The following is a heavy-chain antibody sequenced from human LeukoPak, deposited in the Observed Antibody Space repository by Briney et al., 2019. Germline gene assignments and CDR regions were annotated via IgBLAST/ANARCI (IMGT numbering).Heavy chain of an antibody. Sequence: GGSLRLSCAASGFTFSSYEMNWVRQAPGKGLEGVSHISSRGTSIYYADSVKGRFTMSRDTAKNSLYLQMNSLRAEDTAVYYCARDHVVRGVYFDYWGQGTLVTVSS. CDR2: ISSRGTSI. D-gene: IGHD3-10*01. CDR3: ARDHVVRGVYFDY. J-gene: IGHJ4*02. CDR1: GFTFSSYE. V-gene: IGHV3-48*03.